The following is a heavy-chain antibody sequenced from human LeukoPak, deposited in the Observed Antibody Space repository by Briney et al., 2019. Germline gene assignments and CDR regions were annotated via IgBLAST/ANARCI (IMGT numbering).Heavy chain of an antibody. D-gene: IGHD2-15*01. CDR3: ARSASSGEFDY. J-gene: IGHJ4*02. V-gene: IGHV1-46*01. CDR1: GYTFTSYY. Sequence: ASVKVSCKASGYTFTSYYIHWVRQAPGQGLEWMGIINSSGGSTSYAQKFQGRVTMTRDTSTSTVYMELSSLRSEDTAVYYCARSASSGEFDYWGQGTLVTVSS. CDR2: INSSGGST.